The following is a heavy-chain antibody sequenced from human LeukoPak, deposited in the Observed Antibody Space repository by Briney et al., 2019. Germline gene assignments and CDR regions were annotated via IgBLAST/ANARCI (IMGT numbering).Heavy chain of an antibody. CDR3: ARDKGGYDSSGYIGSLLYYFDY. V-gene: IGHV1-2*02. Sequence: ASVKVSCKASGYTFTGYYMHWVRQAPGQGLEWMGWINPNSGGTNYAQKFQGRVTMTRDTSISTAYMELSRLRSDDTAVYYCARDKGGYDSSGYIGSLLYYFDYWGQGTLVTVSS. D-gene: IGHD3-22*01. J-gene: IGHJ4*02. CDR1: GYTFTGYY. CDR2: INPNSGGT.